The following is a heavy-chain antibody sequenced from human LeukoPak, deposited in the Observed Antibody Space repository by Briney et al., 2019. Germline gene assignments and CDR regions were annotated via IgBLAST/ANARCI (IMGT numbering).Heavy chain of an antibody. Sequence: PSETLSLTRAVSGGSISSSNWWSWVRQPPGKGPEWIGEIYHSGSTNYNPSLKSRVTISVDKSKNQFSLKLSSVTAADTAVYYCARGRDGYNYRDYYYYYGMDVWGQGTTVTVSS. D-gene: IGHD5-24*01. CDR2: IYHSGST. V-gene: IGHV4-4*02. J-gene: IGHJ6*02. CDR1: GGSISSSNW. CDR3: ARGRDGYNYRDYYYYYGMDV.